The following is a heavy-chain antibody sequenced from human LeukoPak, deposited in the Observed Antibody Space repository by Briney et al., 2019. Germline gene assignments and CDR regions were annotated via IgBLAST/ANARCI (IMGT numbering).Heavy chain of an antibody. CDR1: GFTFDDYA. V-gene: IGHV3-9*01. J-gene: IGHJ5*02. D-gene: IGHD2-2*01. CDR2: ISWNSGSI. Sequence: PGGSLRLSCAASGFTFDDYAMHWVRQAPGKGLEWVSGISWNSGSIGYADSVKGRFTISRNNAKNSLYLQMHSLRAADTALYYCAKDYCSSTSCYQGNWFDPWGQGTLVTVSS. CDR3: AKDYCSSTSCYQGNWFDP.